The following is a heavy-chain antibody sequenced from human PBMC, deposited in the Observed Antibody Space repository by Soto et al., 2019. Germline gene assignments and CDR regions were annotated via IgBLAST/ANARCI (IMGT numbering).Heavy chain of an antibody. CDR1: GYTFTGCY. V-gene: IGHV1-2*04. CDR2: INPNSGGT. Sequence: ASVKVSCKASGYTFTGCYMHWVRQAPGQGLEWMGWINPNSGGTNYAQKFQGWVTMTRDTSISTAYMELSRLRSDDTAVYYCARDFDYGDYNWFDPWGQGTLVTVSS. CDR3: ARDFDYGDYNWFDP. J-gene: IGHJ5*02. D-gene: IGHD4-17*01.